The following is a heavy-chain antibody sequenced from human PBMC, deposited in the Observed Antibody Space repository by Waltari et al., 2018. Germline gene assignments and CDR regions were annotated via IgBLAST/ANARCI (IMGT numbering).Heavy chain of an antibody. J-gene: IGHJ3*02. D-gene: IGHD3-22*01. Sequence: EVQLVQSGAEVKKPGESLKISCKGSGYSFTSYWIGWVRQMPGKGLEWMGIIYPGDSYTRYSPSFQGKVTSSADKSISTAYLQWSSLKASDTAMYYCARRTDSSGYYYLGAFDIWGQGTMVTVSS. CDR2: IYPGDSYT. CDR1: GYSFTSYW. CDR3: ARRTDSSGYYYLGAFDI. V-gene: IGHV5-51*03.